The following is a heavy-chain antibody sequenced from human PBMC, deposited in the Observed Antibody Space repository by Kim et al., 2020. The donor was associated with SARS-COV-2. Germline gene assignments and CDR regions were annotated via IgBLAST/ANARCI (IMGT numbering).Heavy chain of an antibody. V-gene: IGHV3-7*03. Sequence: GGSLRLSCAASGFTFSSYWMSWVRQAPGKGLEWVANIKQDGSEKYYVDSVKGRFTISRDNAKNSLYLQMNSLRAEDTAVYYCARVIVVVPAAISYDFWSGRYYYYYGMDVWGQGTTVTVSS. CDR1: GFTFSSYW. CDR3: ARVIVVVPAAISYDFWSGRYYYYYGMDV. CDR2: IKQDGSEK. J-gene: IGHJ6*02. D-gene: IGHD2-2*02.